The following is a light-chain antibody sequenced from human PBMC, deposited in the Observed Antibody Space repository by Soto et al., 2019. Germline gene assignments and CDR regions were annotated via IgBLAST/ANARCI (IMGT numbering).Light chain of an antibody. V-gene: IGLV2-14*01. J-gene: IGLJ1*01. CDR1: SXDVGGYNY. Sequence: QSALTQPASVSGSPGQSITISCTGTSXDVGGYNYVSWYQQHPGKAPKLMIYEVSNRPSGVSFRFSGSKSGNTASLTISGLQAEDEADYYCSSYTSRTTYGFGTGTKVTVL. CDR2: EVS. CDR3: SSYTSRTTYG.